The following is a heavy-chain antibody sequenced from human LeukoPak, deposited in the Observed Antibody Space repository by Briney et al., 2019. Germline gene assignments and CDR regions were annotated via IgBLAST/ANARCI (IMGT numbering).Heavy chain of an antibody. Sequence: SETLSLTCTVSNGSVSSYYWSWIRQPPGRGLEWIGYIYYSGTTDYNPSLQSRVTISLDTSKSQFSLELGSMTAADTAVYYCARASGSGSYYGIDYWGQGTLVTVSS. J-gene: IGHJ4*02. CDR2: IYYSGTT. V-gene: IGHV4-59*02. CDR3: ARASGSGSYYGIDY. D-gene: IGHD3-10*01. CDR1: NGSVSSYY.